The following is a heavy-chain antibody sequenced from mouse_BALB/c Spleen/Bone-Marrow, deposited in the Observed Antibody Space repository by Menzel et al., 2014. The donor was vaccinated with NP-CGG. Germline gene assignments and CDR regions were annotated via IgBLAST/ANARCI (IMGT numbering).Heavy chain of an antibody. Sequence: EVQRVESGPELMKPGASVKISCKASGYSFTSYYMHWVQQSHGKSLEWIGYIDPFNGGTSYNQKFKGKATLTVDKSSSTAYMHLSSLTSEDSAVYYCARRDYGSSFYAMDYWGQGTSVTVSS. J-gene: IGHJ4*01. D-gene: IGHD1-1*01. CDR3: ARRDYGSSFYAMDY. V-gene: IGHV1S135*01. CDR2: IDPFNGGT. CDR1: GYSFTSYY.